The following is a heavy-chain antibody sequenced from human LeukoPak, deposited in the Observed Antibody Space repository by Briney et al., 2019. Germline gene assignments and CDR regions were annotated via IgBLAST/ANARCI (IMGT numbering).Heavy chain of an antibody. CDR3: ARERGPLSIAVAGTSD. Sequence: PSETLSLTCTVSGGSISSGGYYWSWIRQPPGEGLEWIGYIYHSGSTYYNPSLKSRVTISVDRSKNQFSLKLSSVTAADTAVYCCARERGPLSIAVAGTSDWGQGTLVTVSS. CDR2: IYHSGST. D-gene: IGHD6-19*01. J-gene: IGHJ4*02. V-gene: IGHV4-30-2*01. CDR1: GGSISSGGYY.